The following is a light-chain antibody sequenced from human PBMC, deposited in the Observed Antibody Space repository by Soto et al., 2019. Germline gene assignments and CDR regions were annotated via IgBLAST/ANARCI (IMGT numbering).Light chain of an antibody. Sequence: SALTQPASVSGSPGQATTISRTRTSSDVGAYNHISWYQQHPGKAPKLMIYDVSNRPSGVSNRFSGFKSGNTASLTISGLQAEDEADYYCSAHASRSTLIFGGGTKVTVL. V-gene: IGLV2-14*03. CDR1: SSDVGAYNH. CDR2: DVS. CDR3: SAHASRSTLI. J-gene: IGLJ2*01.